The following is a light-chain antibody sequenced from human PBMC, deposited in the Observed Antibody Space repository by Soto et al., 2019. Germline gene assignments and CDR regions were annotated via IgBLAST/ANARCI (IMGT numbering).Light chain of an antibody. V-gene: IGKV3-11*01. Sequence: EIVLTQSPATLSLSPGERATLSCRASQSVSSYLAWYQQKPGQSPRLLIYDASTRAPGIPARFSGSGTGTDFTLTISSLEPEDSAVYHCQQRSNWPSITFGQGTRPEIK. CDR2: DAS. CDR3: QQRSNWPSIT. CDR1: QSVSSY. J-gene: IGKJ5*01.